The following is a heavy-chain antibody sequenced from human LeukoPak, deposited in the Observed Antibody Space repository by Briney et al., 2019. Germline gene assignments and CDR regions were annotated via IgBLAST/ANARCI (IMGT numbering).Heavy chain of an antibody. V-gene: IGHV3-33*01. CDR1: GFTFSSYG. D-gene: IGHD2-2*01. Sequence: PGGSLRLSCAASGFTFSSYGMHWVRQAPGKGLEWVAVIWYDGSNKYYADSVKGRFTISRDNSKNTLYLQMNSLRAEDTAVYYCAREPRTQYCSSTSCSYYYYYMDVWGKGTTVTVSS. CDR2: IWYDGSNK. J-gene: IGHJ6*03. CDR3: AREPRTQYCSSTSCSYYYYYMDV.